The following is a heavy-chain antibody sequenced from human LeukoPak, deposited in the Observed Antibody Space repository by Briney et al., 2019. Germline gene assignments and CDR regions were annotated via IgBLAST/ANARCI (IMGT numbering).Heavy chain of an antibody. CDR3: AREMRRYLLYGMDV. V-gene: IGHV3-53*01. D-gene: IGHD3-9*01. CDR1: GFTVSSNY. Sequence: GGSLRLSCAASGFTVSSNYMSWVRQAPGRGLEWVSVVYSGGSTYYADSVKGRFTISRDNSKNTLYLQMNSLRAEDTAVYYCAREMRRYLLYGMDVWGQGTTVTVSS. CDR2: VYSGGST. J-gene: IGHJ6*02.